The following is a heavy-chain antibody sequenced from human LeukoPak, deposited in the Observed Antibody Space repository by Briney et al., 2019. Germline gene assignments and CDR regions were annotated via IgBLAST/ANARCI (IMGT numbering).Heavy chain of an antibody. Sequence: SETLSLTCAVYGGSFSGYYWSWIRQPPGKGLEWIGEINHSGSTNYNPSLKSRVTISVDTSKNQFSLKLSSVTAADTAVYYCARVRGSSSWYPYFDYWGQGTLVTVSS. V-gene: IGHV4-34*01. CDR1: GGSFSGYY. CDR3: ARVRGSSSWYPYFDY. CDR2: INHSGST. D-gene: IGHD6-13*01. J-gene: IGHJ4*02.